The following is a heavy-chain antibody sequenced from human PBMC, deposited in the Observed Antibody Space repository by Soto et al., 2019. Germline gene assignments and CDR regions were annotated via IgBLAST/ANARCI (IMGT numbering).Heavy chain of an antibody. CDR1: GGFFSGYY. V-gene: IGHV4-34*01. CDR3: ARGAPRGSFTRFRRHGFDP. CDR2: INHSGST. Sequence: ETLSLTCAVYGGFFSGYYWSWIRQPPGKGLEWIGEINHSGSTNYHPSLKSRLTTSVDTSKNQFSLKLSSVTAADTAVYYCARGAPRGSFTRFRRHGFDPWGQGTLVTVSS. D-gene: IGHD3-9*01. J-gene: IGHJ5*02.